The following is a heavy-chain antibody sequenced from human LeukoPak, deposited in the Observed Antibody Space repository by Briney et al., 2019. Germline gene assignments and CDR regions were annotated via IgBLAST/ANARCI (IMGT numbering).Heavy chain of an antibody. CDR3: TGGRSGTGYLFDY. D-gene: IGHD1-1*01. CDR1: GFTFSSYN. J-gene: IGHJ4*02. V-gene: IGHV3-48*02. Sequence: GGSLRLSCAASGFTFSSYNMNWVRQAPGKGLGWVSTISTSSSSMYYAGSVKGRFTISRDNAKTSLYLQMNSLRDEDTAVYYCTGGRSGTGYLFDYWGQGTLVTVSS. CDR2: ISTSSSSM.